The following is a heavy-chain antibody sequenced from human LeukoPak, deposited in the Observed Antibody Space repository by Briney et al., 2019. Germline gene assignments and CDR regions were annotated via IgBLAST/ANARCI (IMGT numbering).Heavy chain of an antibody. CDR2: ISSSSSYI. CDR1: GLTFSSYS. V-gene: IGHV3-21*01. Sequence: GGSLRLSCAASGLTFSSYSMNWVRQAPGKGLEWVSSISSSSSYIYYADSVKGRFTISRDNAKNSLYLQMNSLRAEDTAVYYCARGPAKGFDYWGQGTLVTVSS. CDR3: ARGPAKGFDY. J-gene: IGHJ4*02.